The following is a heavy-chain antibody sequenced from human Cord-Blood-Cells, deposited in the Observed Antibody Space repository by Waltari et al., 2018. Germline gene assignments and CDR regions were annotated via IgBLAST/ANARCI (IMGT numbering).Heavy chain of an antibody. V-gene: IGHV4-59*01. CDR2: IYYSGST. J-gene: IGHJ2*01. D-gene: IGHD6-6*01. CDR1: GGSISSYY. Sequence: QVQLQESGPGLVKPSETLSLTCTVSGGSISSYYWSWLRQPPGKGLEWIGYIYYSGSTNYNPSLKSRVTISVDTSKNQFSLKLSSVTAADTAVYYCAREGSSSDWYFDLWGRGTLVTVSS. CDR3: AREGSSSDWYFDL.